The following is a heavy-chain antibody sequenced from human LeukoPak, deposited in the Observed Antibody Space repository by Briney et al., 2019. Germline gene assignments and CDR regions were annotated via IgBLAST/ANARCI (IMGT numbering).Heavy chain of an antibody. CDR3: ARNGYIGYDISTGYFDY. J-gene: IGHJ4*02. CDR2: IHPKRGGT. Sequence: ASVKVSCKASGYTFTDYYIYWVRQAPGQGLEWMGWIHPKRGGTSYAQKFQGRVTMTKAASITTAYMELSSLRSDDTAIYYCARNGYIGYDISTGYFDYWGQGTLVTVSS. CDR1: GYTFTDYY. V-gene: IGHV1-2*02. D-gene: IGHD3-9*01.